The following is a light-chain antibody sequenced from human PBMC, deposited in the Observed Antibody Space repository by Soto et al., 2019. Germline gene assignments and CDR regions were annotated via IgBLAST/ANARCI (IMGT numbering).Light chain of an antibody. V-gene: IGKV3-15*01. Sequence: EIVMTQSPATLSVSPGERATLSCRASQSVSSNLAWYQQKPGQVPRLLIYGASTRATGIPARFSGSGSGTVFTLTISSLQSEDFAVYYCQQYNNWPQTFGQGTKVDIK. CDR2: GAS. J-gene: IGKJ1*01. CDR3: QQYNNWPQT. CDR1: QSVSSN.